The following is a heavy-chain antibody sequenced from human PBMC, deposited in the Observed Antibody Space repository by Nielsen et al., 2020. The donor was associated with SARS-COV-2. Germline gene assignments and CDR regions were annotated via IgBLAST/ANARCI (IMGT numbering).Heavy chain of an antibody. D-gene: IGHD3-3*01. CDR2: IYWDDDK. V-gene: IGHV2-5*02. CDR3: ARYLYDFWSGSSHYYYYMDV. J-gene: IGHJ6*03. Sequence: SGPTLVKPTQTLTLTCTFSGFSLSTSGVGVGWIRQPPGKALEWLALIYWDDDKRYSPSLKSRLTITKDTSKNQVVLTMTNMDPVDTATYYCARYLYDFWSGSSHYYYYMDVWGKGTTVTVSS. CDR1: GFSLSTSGVG.